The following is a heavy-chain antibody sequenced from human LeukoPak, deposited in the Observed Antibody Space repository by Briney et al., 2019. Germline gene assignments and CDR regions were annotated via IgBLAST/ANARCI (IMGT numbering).Heavy chain of an antibody. CDR1: GFTFGDYA. CDR3: TRDRNYGGNVDYFDY. J-gene: IGHJ4*02. CDR2: IRSKAYGGTT. V-gene: IGHV3-49*04. Sequence: GGSLRLSCTASGFTFGDYAMSWVRQAPGKGLEWVSFIRSKAYGGTTEYAASVKGRFTISRDDSKSIAYLQMNSLKTEDTAVYYCTRDRNYGGNVDYFDYWGQGTLVTVSS. D-gene: IGHD4-23*01.